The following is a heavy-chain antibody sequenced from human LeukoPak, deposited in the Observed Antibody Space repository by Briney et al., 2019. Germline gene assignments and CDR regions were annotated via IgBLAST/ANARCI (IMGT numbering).Heavy chain of an antibody. J-gene: IGHJ6*02. CDR1: GGSISGYY. CDR2: IYYSGST. D-gene: IGHD6-13*01. V-gene: IGHV4-59*01. Sequence: PSETLSLTCTVSGGSISGYYWSWIRQPPGKGLEWIGYIYYSGSTNYNSSLKSRVTISLDTSKNQFSLKLNSVTAADTAVYYCARDYRIAAAGSGPQTYYYYYGMDVWGQGTTVTVSS. CDR3: ARDYRIAAAGSGPQTYYYYYGMDV.